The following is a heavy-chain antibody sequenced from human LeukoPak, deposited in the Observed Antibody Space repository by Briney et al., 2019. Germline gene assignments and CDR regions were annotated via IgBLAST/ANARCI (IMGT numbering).Heavy chain of an antibody. J-gene: IGHJ4*02. CDR2: ITTSDGNT. CDR1: GFTFSSYA. Sequence: GGSLRLSCAASGFTFSSYAMSWVRQAPGKGLEWVSTITTSDGNTYYADSVKGRFTVSRDNSKNTLFLQMNSLRAEDTTVYYCAKDGGLWVSAHWGDSWGRGTLVTVSS. CDR3: AKDGGLWVSAHWGDS. D-gene: IGHD7-27*01. V-gene: IGHV3-23*01.